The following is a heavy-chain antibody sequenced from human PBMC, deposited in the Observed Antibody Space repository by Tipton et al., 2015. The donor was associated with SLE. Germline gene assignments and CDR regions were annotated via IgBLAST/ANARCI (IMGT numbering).Heavy chain of an antibody. CDR3: ARAMAWTGDPLHFDY. Sequence: TLSLTCTVSGGSISSHYWSWIRRPPGKALEWIAYINYSGSTNYNPSLKSRVTMSVDTSKNQFSLKLSSVTAADTAVYFCARAMAWTGDPLHFDYWGQGSLVTVSS. CDR1: GGSISSHY. D-gene: IGHD3/OR15-3a*01. CDR2: INYSGST. V-gene: IGHV4-59*11. J-gene: IGHJ4*02.